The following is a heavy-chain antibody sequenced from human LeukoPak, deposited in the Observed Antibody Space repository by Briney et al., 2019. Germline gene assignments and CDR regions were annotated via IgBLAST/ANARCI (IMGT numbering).Heavy chain of an antibody. D-gene: IGHD1-14*01. CDR2: INPNNGGT. V-gene: IGHV1-2*02. Sequence: ASVKVSCKASGYTFSGYYMHWVRQAPGQGLEWMGWINPNNGGTDYAQKFQGRVTMTRGTSISTAYMELSRLRSDDTAVYYCARLIDPANRFDYWGQGTLVTVSS. J-gene: IGHJ4*02. CDR3: ARLIDPANRFDY. CDR1: GYTFSGYY.